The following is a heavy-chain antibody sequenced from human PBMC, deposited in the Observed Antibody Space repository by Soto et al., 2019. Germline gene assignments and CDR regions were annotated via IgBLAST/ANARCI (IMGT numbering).Heavy chain of an antibody. CDR2: ISDSGSNT. V-gene: IGHV3-48*01. CDR3: ARDRGSGWFRYYYYGMDV. CDR1: GFTISSSS. D-gene: IGHD6-19*01. Sequence: GGSLRLSCAAFGFTISSSSMNWVRQAPGRGLEWVAYISDSGSNTLYADSVKGRFTVSRDTAKNSLYLQMNSLRAEDTAVYYCARDRGSGWFRYYYYGMDVWGQGTTVTVSS. J-gene: IGHJ6*02.